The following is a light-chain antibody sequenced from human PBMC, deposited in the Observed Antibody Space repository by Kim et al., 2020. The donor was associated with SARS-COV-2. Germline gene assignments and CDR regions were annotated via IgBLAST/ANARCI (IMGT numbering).Light chain of an antibody. CDR3: SSYTGRNTVL. CDR1: SSDVGGYSY. J-gene: IGLJ2*01. CDR2: DVT. V-gene: IGLV2-14*04. Sequence: GQSVTISCTGTSSDVGGYSYVSWYQQHPGKVPKLLIYDVTERPSGVSNRFSASKSGNTASLTISGLQADDEADYYCSSYTGRNTVLFGGGTQLTVL.